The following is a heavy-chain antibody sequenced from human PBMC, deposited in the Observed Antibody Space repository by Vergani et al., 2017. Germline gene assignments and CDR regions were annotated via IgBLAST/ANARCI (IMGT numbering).Heavy chain of an antibody. Sequence: EVQLVESGGGLVKPGRSLRLSCTASGFTFGDYAMSWFRQAPGKGLEWVGFISSKAYGGTTEYAASVKGRFTISRDDSKSIAYLQKNSLTTEDTAVYYCTTVLPPLTASGRYFDRMTPYYWGQGTLVTVSS. V-gene: IGHV3-49*05. CDR2: ISSKAYGGTT. J-gene: IGHJ4*02. CDR3: TTVLPPLTASGRYFDRMTPYY. D-gene: IGHD3-9*01. CDR1: GFTFGDYA.